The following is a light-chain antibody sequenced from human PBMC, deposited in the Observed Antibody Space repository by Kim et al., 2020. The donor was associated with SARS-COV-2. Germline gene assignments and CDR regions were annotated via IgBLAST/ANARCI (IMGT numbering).Light chain of an antibody. Sequence: SVSPGERATLACRASQSVSSNLAWYQQKAGQAPRLLIYGASTRAAGIPARFSGSGSGTEFTLTISSLQSEDFAIYYCQQYNNWWTFGQGTKVDIK. CDR1: QSVSSN. CDR2: GAS. CDR3: QQYNNWWT. J-gene: IGKJ1*01. V-gene: IGKV3-15*01.